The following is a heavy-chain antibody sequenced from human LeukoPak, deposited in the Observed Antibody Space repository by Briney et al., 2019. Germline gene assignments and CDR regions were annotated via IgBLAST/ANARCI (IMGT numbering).Heavy chain of an antibody. CDR2: IYYSGST. D-gene: IGHD4-11*01. CDR1: GGSISSYY. Sequence: SETLSLTCTVSGGSISSYYWSWIRQPPGKGLEWIGYIYYSGSTNYNPSLKSRVTISVDTSKNQFSLKLSSVTAADTAVYYCARVGLSTTVEFDPWGQGTLVTVSS. V-gene: IGHV4-59*01. J-gene: IGHJ5*02. CDR3: ARVGLSTTVEFDP.